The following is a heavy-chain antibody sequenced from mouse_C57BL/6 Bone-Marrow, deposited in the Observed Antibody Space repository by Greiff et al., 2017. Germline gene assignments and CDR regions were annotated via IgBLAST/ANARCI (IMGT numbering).Heavy chain of an antibody. CDR1: GYTFTSYW. Sequence: QVQLQQPGAELVMPGASVKLSCKASGYTFTSYWMHWVKQRPGQGLEWIGEIDPSDSYTNYNQKFKGKSTLTVDKSSSTAYMQLSSLTSEDAAVYYCARSWGYSAMDYWGQGTSVTVSS. J-gene: IGHJ4*01. CDR3: ARSWGYSAMDY. CDR2: IDPSDSYT. V-gene: IGHV1-69*01.